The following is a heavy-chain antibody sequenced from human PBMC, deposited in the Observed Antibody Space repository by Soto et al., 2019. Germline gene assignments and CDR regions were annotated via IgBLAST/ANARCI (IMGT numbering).Heavy chain of an antibody. CDR2: ISYDGSNK. Sequence: PGGSVRLSCAASGFTFSSYGMHWVRQAPGKGLEWVAVISYDGSNKYYADSVKGRFTISRDNSKNTLYLQMNSLRAEDTAVYYCAKPRYDSSGYYSGSDYWGQGTLVTVSS. V-gene: IGHV3-30*18. CDR3: AKPRYDSSGYYSGSDY. D-gene: IGHD3-22*01. CDR1: GFTFSSYG. J-gene: IGHJ4*02.